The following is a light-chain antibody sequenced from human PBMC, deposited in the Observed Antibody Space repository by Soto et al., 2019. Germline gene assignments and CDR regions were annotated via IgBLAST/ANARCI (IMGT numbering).Light chain of an antibody. CDR3: QQYDNLPLT. Sequence: DIQMTQSPSSLSASAGDRVTITCRASQSISSYLNWYQQKPGKAPKLLIYDASNLETGVPSRFSGSGSGTDFTFTISSLQPEDIATYYCQQYDNLPLTFGGGTKVDIK. CDR1: QSISSY. CDR2: DAS. J-gene: IGKJ4*01. V-gene: IGKV1-33*01.